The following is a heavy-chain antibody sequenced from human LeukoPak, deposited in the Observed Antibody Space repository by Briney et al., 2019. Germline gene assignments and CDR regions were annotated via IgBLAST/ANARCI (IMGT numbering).Heavy chain of an antibody. CDR2: INHSGST. CDR3: ARGDSSGYRY. J-gene: IGHJ4*02. CDR1: GGSFSGYY. V-gene: IGHV4-34*01. D-gene: IGHD3-22*01. Sequence: SETLSLTCAVYGGSFSGYYWSWIRQPPRKGLEWIGEINHSGSTNYSPSLKSRVTISVDASKNQFSLKLSSVTAADTAVYFCARGDSSGYRYWGQGTLVTVSS.